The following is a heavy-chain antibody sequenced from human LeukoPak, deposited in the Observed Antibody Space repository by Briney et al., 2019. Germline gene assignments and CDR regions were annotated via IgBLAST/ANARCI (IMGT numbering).Heavy chain of an antibody. CDR2: IRQDGSDK. J-gene: IGHJ3*02. D-gene: IGHD6-13*01. V-gene: IGHV3-7*01. Sequence: GGSLRLSCAASGFTFTKYWMTWVRQAPGKGLEWVANIRQDGSDKYYMDSVRGRFTISRDNAKNSLYLQMNSLRVEDTAVYYCARDVEMYSSTWSDAFDIWGQGTMVTVSS. CDR1: GFTFTKYW. CDR3: ARDVEMYSSTWSDAFDI.